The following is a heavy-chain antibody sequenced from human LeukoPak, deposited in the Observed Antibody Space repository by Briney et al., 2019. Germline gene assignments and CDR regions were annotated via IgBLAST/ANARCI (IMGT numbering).Heavy chain of an antibody. CDR2: IWYDGSNK. Sequence: GGSLRLSCAASGFTFSSYGMHWVRQAPGKGLEWAAVIWYDGSNKYYADSVKGRFTISRDNSKNTLYLQMNSLRAEDTAVYYCCAPGVAGTVAWGQGTLVTVSS. V-gene: IGHV3-33*01. CDR3: CAPGVAGTVA. D-gene: IGHD6-19*01. J-gene: IGHJ5*02. CDR1: GFTFSSYG.